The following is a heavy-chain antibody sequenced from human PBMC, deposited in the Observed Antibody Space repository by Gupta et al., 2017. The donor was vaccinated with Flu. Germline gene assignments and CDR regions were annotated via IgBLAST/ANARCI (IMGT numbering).Heavy chain of an antibody. Sequence: QLQLQESGPGLVKPTETLSPTCTVSGDSIGDYYWIWIRQPPGKGLEWIGYIYDSGSTTYNPSLKSRVTISGDTSKNQISLKLTSVTAADTAMYFCAKRYCSSSDCYDAFDIWGQGTLVTVSS. CDR1: GDSIGDYY. CDR3: AKRYCSSSDCYDAFDI. J-gene: IGHJ3*02. CDR2: IYDSGST. V-gene: IGHV4-59*01. D-gene: IGHD2-2*01.